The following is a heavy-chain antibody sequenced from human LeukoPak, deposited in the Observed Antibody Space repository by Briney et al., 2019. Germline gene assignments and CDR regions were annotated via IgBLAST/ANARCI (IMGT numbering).Heavy chain of an antibody. D-gene: IGHD2-21*02. Sequence: GGSLRLSCAASGFTFSSYSMNWVRQAPGKGLEWVSSISSSSSYIYYADSVKGRFTISRDNAKNSLYLQMNSLRAEDTAVYYCAKFDQYCGGGCFSDWYFDLWGRGTLVTVSS. CDR2: ISSSSSYI. J-gene: IGHJ2*01. CDR3: AKFDQYCGGGCFSDWYFDL. V-gene: IGHV3-21*04. CDR1: GFTFSSYS.